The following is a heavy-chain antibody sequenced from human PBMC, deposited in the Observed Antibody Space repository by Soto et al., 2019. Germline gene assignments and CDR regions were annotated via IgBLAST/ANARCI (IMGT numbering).Heavy chain of an antibody. D-gene: IGHD3-3*01. CDR2: ISDYNGNT. CDR1: GYTFTNYG. J-gene: IGHJ5*02. Sequence: QVQLVQSGAEVKKPGASVKVSCKTSGYTFTNYGISWVRQAPGQGLEWMGWISDYNGNTNYAQRFQGRVTMTTDTSTSTAYMELRSLKSDHTAVYYCVRDYDFWRSVGWFDPWGQGTLVTVSS. V-gene: IGHV1-18*01. CDR3: VRDYDFWRSVGWFDP.